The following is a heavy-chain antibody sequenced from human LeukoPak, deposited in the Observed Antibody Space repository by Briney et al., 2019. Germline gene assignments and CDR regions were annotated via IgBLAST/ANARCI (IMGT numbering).Heavy chain of an antibody. CDR1: GYTFTRYG. CDR3: TRGGYDFWSGYYTPHYFDY. D-gene: IGHD3-3*01. J-gene: IGHJ4*02. V-gene: IGHV1-18*01. Sequence: ASVKVSCKASGYTFTRYGFTWVRQAPGQGLEWMGWISAYNGNTNYAQKLQGRVTMTTDTSTSTAYMELRSLRSDDTAVYYCTRGGYDFWSGYYTPHYFDYWGQGTLVTVSS. CDR2: ISAYNGNT.